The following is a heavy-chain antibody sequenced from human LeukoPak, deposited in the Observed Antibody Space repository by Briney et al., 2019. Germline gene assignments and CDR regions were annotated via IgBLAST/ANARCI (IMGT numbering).Heavy chain of an antibody. Sequence: SETLSLTCTVSGGSISSYYWSWIRQPPGKGLEWIGYIYYSGSTNYNPSLKSRVTISVDTSKNQFSLKLSSVTAADTAVYYCARDGPSRITMVRGVHGWFDPWGQGTLVTVSS. CDR2: IYYSGST. CDR1: GGSISSYY. D-gene: IGHD3-10*01. CDR3: ARDGPSRITMVRGVHGWFDP. V-gene: IGHV4-59*12. J-gene: IGHJ5*02.